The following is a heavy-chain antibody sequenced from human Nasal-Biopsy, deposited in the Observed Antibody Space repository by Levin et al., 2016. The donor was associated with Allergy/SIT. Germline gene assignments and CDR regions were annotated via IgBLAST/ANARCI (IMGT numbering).Heavy chain of an antibody. CDR2: IIPIFETP. CDR1: GGTFSSYG. V-gene: IGHV1-69*13. D-gene: IGHD2-15*01. CDR3: ASSLGSSLGYCSGGSCYSSSLVPSH. Sequence: SVKVSCKTSGGTFSSYGISWVRQAPGQGLEWMGGIIPIFETPSYAQKFQGRVTITADEFSSTAYMELSSLRSDDTAVYFCASSLGSSLGYCSGGSCYSSSLVPSHWGQGTLVTV. J-gene: IGHJ4*02.